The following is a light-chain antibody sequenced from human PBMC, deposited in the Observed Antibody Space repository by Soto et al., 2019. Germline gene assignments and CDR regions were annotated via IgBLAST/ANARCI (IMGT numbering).Light chain of an antibody. V-gene: IGLV2-11*01. Sequence: QSALTQPRSVSGSPGQSVTISYTGTSSDVGGYYYVSWYQQHPGKAPKVMIYDVNERPSGVPDRFSGSKSGNTASLTISGLQAEDESDYYCCSYAGGKYVFGSGTQLTVL. CDR2: DVN. CDR3: CSYAGGKYV. CDR1: SSDVGGYYY. J-gene: IGLJ7*01.